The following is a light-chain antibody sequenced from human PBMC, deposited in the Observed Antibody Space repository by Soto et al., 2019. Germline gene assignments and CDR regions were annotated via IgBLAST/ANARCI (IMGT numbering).Light chain of an antibody. Sequence: EIVMTQSPATLSVSPGEGATLSCRASQSVSSNLAWYQHKPGQAPRLLIYHAFTRATGIPARFSGSGSGTEFTLTISSLQSEDLAVYFCQQYNNWPPWTFGQGTNVEI. J-gene: IGKJ1*01. V-gene: IGKV3-15*01. CDR2: HAF. CDR1: QSVSSN. CDR3: QQYNNWPPWT.